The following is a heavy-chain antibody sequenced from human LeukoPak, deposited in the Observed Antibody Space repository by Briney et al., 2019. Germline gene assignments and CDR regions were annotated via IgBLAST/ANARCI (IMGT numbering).Heavy chain of an antibody. CDR1: GFTFSSYA. V-gene: IGHV3-23*01. CDR3: AKGGGSYWALAAFDI. CDR2: ISGSGGST. J-gene: IGHJ3*02. D-gene: IGHD1-26*01. Sequence: QSGGSLRIYCAASGFTFSSYAMSWVRQAPGKGLEWVSAISGSGGSTYYADSVKGRFTISRENSKNTLYLQMNSLRAEDTAVYYCAKGGGSYWALAAFDIWGQGTMVTVSS.